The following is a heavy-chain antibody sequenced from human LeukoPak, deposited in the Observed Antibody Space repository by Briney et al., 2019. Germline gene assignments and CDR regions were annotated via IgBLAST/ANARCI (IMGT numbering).Heavy chain of an antibody. D-gene: IGHD2-2*01. V-gene: IGHV1-58*02. CDR3: ASYRYCSSTSCQGLGWFDP. Sequence: GASVKVTCKDSGFTFTSSAMQWVRQARGQRLEWIGWIVVGSGNTNYAQKFQERVTITRDMSTSTAYMELSSLRSEDTAVYYCASYRYCSSTSCQGLGWFDPWGQGTLVTVSS. CDR2: IVVGSGNT. J-gene: IGHJ5*02. CDR1: GFTFTSSA.